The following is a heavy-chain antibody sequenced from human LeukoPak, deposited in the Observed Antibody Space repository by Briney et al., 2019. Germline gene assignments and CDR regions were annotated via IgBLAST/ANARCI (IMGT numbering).Heavy chain of an antibody. J-gene: IGHJ4*02. V-gene: IGHV4-61*02. CDR3: AREFQLLWFGELSFYFDY. Sequence: SSQTLSLTCTVSGGSISSGSYYWSWIRQPAGKGLEWIGRIYTSGSTNYNPSLKSRVTISVDTSKNQFSLKLSPVTAADTAVYYCAREFQLLWFGELSFYFDYWGQGTLVTVSS. CDR1: GGSISSGSYY. CDR2: IYTSGST. D-gene: IGHD3-10*01.